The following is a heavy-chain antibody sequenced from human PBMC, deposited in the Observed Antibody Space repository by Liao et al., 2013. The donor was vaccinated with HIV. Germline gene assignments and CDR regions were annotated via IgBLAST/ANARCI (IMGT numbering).Heavy chain of an antibody. Sequence: QVQLQESGPGLVKPSQTLSLTCAVSGGSISSGDSYWSWIRQPAGKGLEWIGRIYTRGSTSYNPSLKSRVTMSLDTSKNQFSLKLTSVTDADTAVYYCVRGGDQYQLPYPEYFEHWGQGTRVTVSS. D-gene: IGHD2-2*02. CDR3: VRGGDQYQLPYPEYFEH. J-gene: IGHJ1*01. V-gene: IGHV4-61*02. CDR1: GGSISSGDSY. CDR2: IYTRGST.